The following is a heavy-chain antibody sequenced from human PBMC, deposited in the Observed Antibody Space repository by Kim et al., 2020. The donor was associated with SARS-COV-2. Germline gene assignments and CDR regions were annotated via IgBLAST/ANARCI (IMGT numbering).Heavy chain of an antibody. V-gene: IGHV4-31*03. D-gene: IGHD3-3*01. CDR3: ARGGTIFGVVTRPFDY. J-gene: IGHJ4*02. CDR1: GGSISSGGYY. Sequence: SETLSRTCTVSGGSISSGGYYWSWIRQHPGKGLEWIGYIYYSGSTYYNPSLKSRVTISVDKSKNQFSLKLSSVTAADTAVYYCARGGTIFGVVTRPFDYWGQGTLVTVSS. CDR2: IYYSGST.